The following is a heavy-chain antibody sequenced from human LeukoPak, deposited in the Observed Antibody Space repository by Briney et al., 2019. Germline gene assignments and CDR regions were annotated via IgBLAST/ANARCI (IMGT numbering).Heavy chain of an antibody. CDR2: ISSSSSYI. Sequence: GGSLRLSCAASGFAFRSYSMNWVRQAPGKGLEWVSSISSSSSYIYYADSVKGRFTISRDNAKNSLYLQMNSLRAEDTAVYYCASTLTGTTYYFDYWGQGTLVTVSP. D-gene: IGHD1-7*01. J-gene: IGHJ4*02. V-gene: IGHV3-21*01. CDR3: ASTLTGTTYYFDY. CDR1: GFAFRSYS.